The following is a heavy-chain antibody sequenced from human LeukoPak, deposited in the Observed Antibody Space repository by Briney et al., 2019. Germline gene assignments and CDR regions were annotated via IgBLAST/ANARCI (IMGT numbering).Heavy chain of an antibody. D-gene: IGHD1-26*01. V-gene: IGHV3-30*18. J-gene: IGHJ4*02. CDR1: GFTFSSYG. CDR2: ISYDGSNK. CDR3: AKRQWETSDFDY. Sequence: GGSLRLSCAASGFTFSSYGMHWVRQAPGKGLEWVAVISYDGSNKYYADSVKGRFTISRDNSKNTLYLQMNSLRAEDTAVYYCAKRQWETSDFDYWGQGTLVTVSS.